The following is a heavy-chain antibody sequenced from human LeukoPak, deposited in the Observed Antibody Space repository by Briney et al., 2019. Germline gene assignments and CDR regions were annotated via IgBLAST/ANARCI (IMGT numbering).Heavy chain of an antibody. V-gene: IGHV3-74*01. Sequence: GGSLRLSCAASGFTFSSYWMHWVRQAPGRGLVWVSRINSDESSTTYADSVKGRFTISRDNAKNTLYLQMNSLRAEDTAVYYCARVDGGLPGDWYFDLWGRGALVTVSS. CDR2: INSDESST. J-gene: IGHJ2*01. D-gene: IGHD5-12*01. CDR1: GFTFSSYW. CDR3: ARVDGGLPGDWYFDL.